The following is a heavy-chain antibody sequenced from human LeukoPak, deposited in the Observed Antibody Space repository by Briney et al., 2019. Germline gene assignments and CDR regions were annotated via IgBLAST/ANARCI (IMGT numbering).Heavy chain of an antibody. D-gene: IGHD3-9*01. CDR2: IWYDGSNK. Sequence: GGSLRLSCAASGFTFSSYGMHWVRQAPVKGLEWVAVIWYDGSNKYYADSVKGRFTISRDNSKNTLYLQMNSLRAEDTAVYYCARDSGLRYFDWLPDYWGQGTLVTVSS. CDR3: ARDSGLRYFDWLPDY. CDR1: GFTFSSYG. J-gene: IGHJ4*02. V-gene: IGHV3-33*01.